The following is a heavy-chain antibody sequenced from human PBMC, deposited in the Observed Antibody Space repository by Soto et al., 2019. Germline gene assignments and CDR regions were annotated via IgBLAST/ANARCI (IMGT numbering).Heavy chain of an antibody. CDR3: ARLMSIFGVVAWFDP. CDR2: ISAYNGNT. J-gene: IGHJ5*02. V-gene: IGHV1-18*01. Sequence: QVPLVQSGAEVKKPGASVKVSCKASGYTFTSYGISWVRQAPGQGLEWMGWISAYNGNTNYAQKLQGRVTMTTDTSTSTAYMELRSLRSDDTAVYYCARLMSIFGVVAWFDPWGQGTLVTVSS. CDR1: GYTFTSYG. D-gene: IGHD3-3*01.